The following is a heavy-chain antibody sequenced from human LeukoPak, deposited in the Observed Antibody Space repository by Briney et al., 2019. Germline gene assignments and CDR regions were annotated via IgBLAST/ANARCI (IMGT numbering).Heavy chain of an antibody. J-gene: IGHJ4*02. D-gene: IGHD5-18*01. Sequence: QPGGSLRLSCAASGFTFSSYAMSWVRQAPGKGLEWVSAISGSGGSTYYADSVKGRFTISRDNSKNTLYLRMSSLRAEDTAVYYCVKDVHTAMLRVFDYWGQGALVTVSS. V-gene: IGHV3-23*01. CDR1: GFTFSSYA. CDR3: VKDVHTAMLRVFDY. CDR2: ISGSGGST.